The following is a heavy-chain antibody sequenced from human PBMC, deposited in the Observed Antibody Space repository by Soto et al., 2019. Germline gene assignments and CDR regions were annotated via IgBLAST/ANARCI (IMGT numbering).Heavy chain of an antibody. Sequence: QVQLVQSGAEVKKPGASVKVSCKASGYTFTSYGISWVRQAPGQGLEWMGWISAYNGNTNYAQKLQGRVTMTTDTSTSTAYMELRSLRSDDTAVYYCARGPRGTYDFWSGYYSGYVYWGQGTLVTVSS. D-gene: IGHD3-3*01. CDR2: ISAYNGNT. CDR1: GYTFTSYG. CDR3: ARGPRGTYDFWSGYYSGYVY. V-gene: IGHV1-18*01. J-gene: IGHJ4*02.